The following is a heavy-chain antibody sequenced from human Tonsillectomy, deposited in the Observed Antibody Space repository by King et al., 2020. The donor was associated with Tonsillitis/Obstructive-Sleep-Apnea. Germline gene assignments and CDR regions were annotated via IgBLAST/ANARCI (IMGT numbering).Heavy chain of an antibody. D-gene: IGHD3-10*01. CDR3: ARVQYYYGSGSSGSMGVDYYYMDG. Sequence: VQLVQSGAEVKKPGASVKVSCKASGHTFTRYGISWVRQAPGQELEWMGWISAYNGNTKYAQNLQGRVTMTTDTSTSTAYMVLRSLRSDDTAVYYCARVQYYYGSGSSGSMGVDYYYMDGWGKGTTVTVSS. CDR2: ISAYNGNT. CDR1: GHTFTRYG. V-gene: IGHV1-18*01. J-gene: IGHJ6*03.